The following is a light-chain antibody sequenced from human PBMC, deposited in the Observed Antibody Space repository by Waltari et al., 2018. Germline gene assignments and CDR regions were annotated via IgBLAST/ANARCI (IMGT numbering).Light chain of an antibody. Sequence: QSALTQPRSVSGSPGQTVTISCTGPNRYLGDYKYVSWFQLHPGKAPKLIIYSVKDPPSGVPHRFSGSKSGSTASLTISGLQPEDEGDYFCCSYAGRYTMIFGGGTRLTVL. CDR3: CSYAGRYTMI. V-gene: IGLV2-11*01. CDR1: NRYLGDYKY. CDR2: SVK. J-gene: IGLJ2*01.